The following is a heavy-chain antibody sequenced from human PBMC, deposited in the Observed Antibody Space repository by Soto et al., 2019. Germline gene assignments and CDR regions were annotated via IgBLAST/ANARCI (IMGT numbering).Heavy chain of an antibody. D-gene: IGHD2-15*01. CDR2: IKQDGGEK. V-gene: IGHV3-7*02. CDR3: ARLTGGYCSGGSCSRSPYYYYYMDV. Sequence: GSLRLSCAASGFTFGNYYMTWVRQAPGKGLEWVANIKQDGGEKSYVDSVRGRFTISRDNAKNSLYLQMNSLRAEDTAVYYCARLTGGYCSGGSCSRSPYYYYYMDVWGKGTTVTVSS. J-gene: IGHJ6*03. CDR1: GFTFGNYY.